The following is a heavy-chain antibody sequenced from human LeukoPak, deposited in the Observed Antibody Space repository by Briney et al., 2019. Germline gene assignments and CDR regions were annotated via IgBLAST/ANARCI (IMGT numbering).Heavy chain of an antibody. CDR3: ARALGDSSGYYYVAY. J-gene: IGHJ4*02. CDR1: GYTFTSYY. D-gene: IGHD3-22*01. V-gene: IGHV1-46*01. Sequence: ASVKVSCKASGYTFTSYYMHWVRQAPGQGLEWMGIINPSGGSTSYAQKFQGRVTMTRDTSTSTVYMGLSSLRSEDTAVYYCARALGDSSGYYYVAYWGQGTLVTVSS. CDR2: INPSGGST.